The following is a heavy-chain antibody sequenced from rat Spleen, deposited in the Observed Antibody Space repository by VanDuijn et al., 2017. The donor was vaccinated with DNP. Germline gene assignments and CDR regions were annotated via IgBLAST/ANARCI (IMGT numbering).Heavy chain of an antibody. CDR3: ARHVLHLRVWDY. CDR2: INYDGGTA. D-gene: IGHD1-4*01. Sequence: EVRLVESGGDSVQPGRSLKLSCAASGFTFSDYYMAWVRQAPTKGLEWVAYINYDGGTAYNGDSVKGRFTISRDNSKSTLYLQMNSLRSEDMATYYCARHVLHLRVWDYWGQGVMVTVSS. J-gene: IGHJ2*01. CDR1: GFTFSDYY. V-gene: IGHV5-22*01.